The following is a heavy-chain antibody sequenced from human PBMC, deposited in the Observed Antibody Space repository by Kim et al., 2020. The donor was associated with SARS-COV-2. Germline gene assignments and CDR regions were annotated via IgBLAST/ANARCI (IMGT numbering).Heavy chain of an antibody. D-gene: IGHD4-17*01. CDR3: ARVLYGDYRFDY. J-gene: IGHJ4*02. Sequence: YTATSVNGRFTISRDNSKNTLYLQMNSLRAEDTAVYYCARVLYGDYRFDYWGQGTLVTVSS. V-gene: IGHV3-66*01.